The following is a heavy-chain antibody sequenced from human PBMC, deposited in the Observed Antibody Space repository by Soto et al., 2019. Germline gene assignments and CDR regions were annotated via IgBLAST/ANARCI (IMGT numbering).Heavy chain of an antibody. CDR3: AREGSNLNWFDP. CDR2: ISSSSNTI. Sequence: EVQLVESGGGLVQPGGSLRLSCAASGFTLSSYSMNWVRQAPGKGLEWVSYISSSSNTIYYADSVKGRFTISRDNAKNSLYLPMNSLRDEDTAVYYCAREGSNLNWFDPWGQGTLVTVSS. D-gene: IGHD4-4*01. J-gene: IGHJ5*02. V-gene: IGHV3-48*02. CDR1: GFTLSSYS.